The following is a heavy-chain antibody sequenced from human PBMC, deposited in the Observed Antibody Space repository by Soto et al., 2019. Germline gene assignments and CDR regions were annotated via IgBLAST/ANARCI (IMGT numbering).Heavy chain of an antibody. V-gene: IGHV3-53*01. CDR3: ARYLITFGGVIAYYFDY. CDR1: GFTVSSNY. J-gene: IGHJ4*02. CDR2: IYSGGST. D-gene: IGHD3-16*02. Sequence: EVQLLESGGGLIQPGGSLRLSCAASGFTVSSNYMSWVRQAPGKGLEWVSVIYSGGSTYYADSVKGRFTISRDNSKNTLYLQMNSLRAEDTAVYYCARYLITFGGVIAYYFDYWGQGTLVTVSS.